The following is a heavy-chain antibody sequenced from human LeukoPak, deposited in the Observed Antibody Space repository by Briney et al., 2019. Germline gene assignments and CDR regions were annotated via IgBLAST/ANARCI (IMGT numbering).Heavy chain of an antibody. V-gene: IGHV4-61*02. D-gene: IGHD3-16*01. CDR1: GGSISSGSYY. J-gene: IGHJ6*04. CDR3: ARGLDHMDV. CDR2: IYTSGST. Sequence: SETLSLTCTVSGGSISSGSYYWSWIRQPAGKGLEWIGRIYTSGSTNYNPSLKSRVTISVDTSKNQFSLKLSSVTAADTAVYYCARGLDHMDVWGKGTTVTVSS.